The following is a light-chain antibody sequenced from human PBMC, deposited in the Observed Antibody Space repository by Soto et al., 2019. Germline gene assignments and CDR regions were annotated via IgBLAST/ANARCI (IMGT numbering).Light chain of an antibody. CDR3: SSYAGGIVI. J-gene: IGLJ2*01. CDR2: EVT. Sequence: QSALTQPPSASGSPGQSVTISCTGTSSDIGGYNYVSWYQQHPGKVPKLMIYEVTQRPSGVPDRFSGSKSGNTASLTVSGLQTEDEADYYGSSYAGGIVIFGGGTKLTVL. V-gene: IGLV2-8*01. CDR1: SSDIGGYNY.